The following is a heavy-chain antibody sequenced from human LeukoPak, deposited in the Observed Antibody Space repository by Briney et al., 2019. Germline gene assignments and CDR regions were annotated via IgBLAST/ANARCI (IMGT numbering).Heavy chain of an antibody. CDR2: ISGSGTTT. D-gene: IGHD6-19*01. Sequence: PGGSLRLSCAASGLTFRSYAMTWVRQAPGKGLEWVSSISGSGTTTYFADSVKGRFTISRDNSKGSLYLQMNSLRDEDTAIYYCAKAGSSGWSSSGGDSWGQGSLVTVSS. CDR1: GLTFRSYA. J-gene: IGHJ4*02. V-gene: IGHV3-23*01. CDR3: AKAGSSGWSSSGGDS.